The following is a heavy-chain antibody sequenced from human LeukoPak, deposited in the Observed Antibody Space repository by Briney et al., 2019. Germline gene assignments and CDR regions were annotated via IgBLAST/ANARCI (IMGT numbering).Heavy chain of an antibody. J-gene: IGHJ4*02. CDR3: ARVTSGSSYRPFDY. Sequence: KSGGSLRLSCAASGFTFSSYTMNWVRQAPGKGLEWVSSISSSRSSIYYADSMKGRFTISRDSAKNSLYLQMNSLRAEDTAVYYCARVTSGSSYRPFDYWGQGTLVTVSS. V-gene: IGHV3-21*01. CDR2: ISSSRSSI. D-gene: IGHD3-10*01. CDR1: GFTFSSYT.